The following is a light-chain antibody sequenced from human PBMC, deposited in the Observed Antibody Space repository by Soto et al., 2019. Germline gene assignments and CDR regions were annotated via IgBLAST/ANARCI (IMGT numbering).Light chain of an antibody. CDR1: QSVRSNC. Sequence: EIVLTQSPGTLSLSPGERATLSCRASQSVRSNCLAWYQHKPGQAPRLLIYGTSSRATDIPDRFTGSGSGTDFTLTISRLEPEDFAVYSRQQYGRPPQTFGQGTKVDIK. J-gene: IGKJ1*01. CDR2: GTS. CDR3: QQYGRPPQT. V-gene: IGKV3-20*01.